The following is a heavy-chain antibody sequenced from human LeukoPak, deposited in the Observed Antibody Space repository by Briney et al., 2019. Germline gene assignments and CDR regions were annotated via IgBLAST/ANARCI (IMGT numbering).Heavy chain of an antibody. D-gene: IGHD6-19*01. Sequence: PSETLSLTCAVYGGSFSGYYLSWIRQPPGKGLEWIGEINHSGSTNYNPSLKSRVTISVDTSKNQFSLKLSSVTVADTAVYYCARGRGYSSGWFYFDYWGQGTLVAVSS. CDR2: INHSGST. CDR1: GGSFSGYY. V-gene: IGHV4-34*01. CDR3: ARGRGYSSGWFYFDY. J-gene: IGHJ4*02.